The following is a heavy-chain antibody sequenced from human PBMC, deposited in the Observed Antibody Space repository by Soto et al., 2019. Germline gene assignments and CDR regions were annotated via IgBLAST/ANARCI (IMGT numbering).Heavy chain of an antibody. J-gene: IGHJ4*02. D-gene: IGHD6-19*01. CDR3: ARGDIAVAGVFDY. CDR2: ISGSGGST. V-gene: IGHV3-23*01. CDR1: GFTFSSYA. Sequence: GSLRFSCAASGFTFSSYAMSWVRQAPGKGLEWVSAISGSGGSTYYADSVKGRFTISRDNSKNTLYLQMNSLRAEDTAVYYCARGDIAVAGVFDYWGQGTLVTVSS.